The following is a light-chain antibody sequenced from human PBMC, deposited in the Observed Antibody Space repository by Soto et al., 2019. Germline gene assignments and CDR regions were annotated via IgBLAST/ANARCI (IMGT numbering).Light chain of an antibody. CDR2: NDN. J-gene: IGLJ3*02. Sequence: QSVLTQPPSASGTPGQRVTISCSGSSSNIGSHTVNWYQQLPGAAPKFLIYNDNQRPSGVPDRFSGSKSGTSASLAISGLQSEDEADYYCAAWDDSLNGPNWVFGGGTKLTVL. V-gene: IGLV1-44*01. CDR1: SSNIGSHT. CDR3: AAWDDSLNGPNWV.